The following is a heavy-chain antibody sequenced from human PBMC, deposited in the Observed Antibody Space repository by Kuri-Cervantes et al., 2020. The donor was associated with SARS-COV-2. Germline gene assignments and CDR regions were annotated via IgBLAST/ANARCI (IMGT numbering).Heavy chain of an antibody. J-gene: IGHJ6*02. CDR2: INSDGSST. CDR1: GFTFSSYW. CDR3: ARGVTYYDFWSGYWYGMDV. Sequence: GGSLRLSCAASGFTFSSYWMHWVRQAPGKGLVWVSRINSDGSSTSYADSVKGRFTISRDNAKNTLYLQMNSLRAEDTAVYYCARGVTYYDFWSGYWYGMDVWGQGTTVTVSS. D-gene: IGHD3-3*01. V-gene: IGHV3-74*01.